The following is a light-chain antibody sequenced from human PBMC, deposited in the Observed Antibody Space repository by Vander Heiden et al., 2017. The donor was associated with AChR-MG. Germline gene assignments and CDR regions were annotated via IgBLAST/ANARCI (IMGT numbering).Light chain of an antibody. Sequence: EIVLTQSPGTLSLSPGERATLSCRASQSVSSSYLAWYQHKPGQAPRLLIYGASTRATGIPDRFSGSGSGTDFTLTISRLEPEDFAVYYCQQYGSTPWKFGEGTKVEVK. CDR3: QQYGSTPWK. CDR2: GAS. V-gene: IGKV3-20*01. J-gene: IGKJ1*01. CDR1: QSVSSSY.